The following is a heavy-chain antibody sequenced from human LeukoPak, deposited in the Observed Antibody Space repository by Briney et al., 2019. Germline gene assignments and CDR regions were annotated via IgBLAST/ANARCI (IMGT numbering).Heavy chain of an antibody. CDR3: ARNRRIAVAGTLWFDP. CDR1: GASFSGYY. D-gene: IGHD6-19*01. V-gene: IGHV4-34*01. J-gene: IGHJ5*02. Sequence: SETLSLTCAVYGASFSGYYWSWIRQPPGKGLEWIGEINHSGSTNYNPSLKSRVTISVDTSKNQFSLKLSSVTAADTAVYYCARNRRIAVAGTLWFDPWGQGTLVTVSS. CDR2: INHSGST.